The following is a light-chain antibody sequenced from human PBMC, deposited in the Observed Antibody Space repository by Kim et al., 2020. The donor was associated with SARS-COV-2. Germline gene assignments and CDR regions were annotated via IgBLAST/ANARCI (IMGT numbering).Light chain of an antibody. CDR1: SGHSNYA. J-gene: IGLJ3*02. CDR2: LNSDGSH. V-gene: IGLV4-69*01. CDR3: QTWGTGNWV. Sequence: QLVLTQSPSASASLGASVNLTCTLSSGHSNYAIAWHQQQPEKGPRYLMRLNSDGSHSKGDGIPDRFSGSSSGAERFLTISSLQSEDEADYYCQTWGTGNWVFGGGTQLTVL.